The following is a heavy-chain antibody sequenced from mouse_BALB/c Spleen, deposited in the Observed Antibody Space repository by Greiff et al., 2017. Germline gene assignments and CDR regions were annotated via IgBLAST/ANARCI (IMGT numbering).Heavy chain of an antibody. CDR2: ISYDGSN. CDR1: GYSITSGYY. V-gene: IGHV3-6*02. Sequence: DVQLQESGPGLVKPSQSLSLTCSVTGYSITSGYYWNWIRQFPGNKLEWMGYISYDGSNNYNPSLKNRISITRDTSKNQFFLKLNSVTTEDTATYYCARDDGYLSFAYWGQGTLVTVSA. J-gene: IGHJ3*01. D-gene: IGHD2-3*01. CDR3: ARDDGYLSFAY.